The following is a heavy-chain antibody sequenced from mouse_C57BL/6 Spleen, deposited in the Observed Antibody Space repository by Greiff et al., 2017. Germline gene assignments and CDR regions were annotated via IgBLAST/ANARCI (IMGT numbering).Heavy chain of an antibody. D-gene: IGHD2-1*01. J-gene: IGHJ1*03. CDR1: GFTFSNYW. Sequence: DVQLQESGGGLVQPGGSMKLSCVASGFTFSNYWMNWVRQSPEKGLEWVAQIRLKSDNYATHYAESVKGRFTISRDDSKSSVYLQMNNLRAEDTGIYYCTAPIYYGKGGYFDVWGTGTTVTVSS. CDR2: IRLKSDNYAT. V-gene: IGHV6-3*01. CDR3: TAPIYYGKGGYFDV.